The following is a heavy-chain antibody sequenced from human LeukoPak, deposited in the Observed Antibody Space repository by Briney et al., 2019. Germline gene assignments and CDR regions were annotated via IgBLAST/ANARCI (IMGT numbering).Heavy chain of an antibody. CDR1: GGSISSGGYY. CDR3: ARESAIQSYYYYYMDV. V-gene: IGHV4-30-2*01. CDR2: IYHSGST. J-gene: IGHJ6*03. D-gene: IGHD2-21*01. Sequence: KPSETLSLTFTVSGGSISSGGYYWSWIRQPPGKGLEWIGCIYHSGSTYYNPSLKSRVTISVDRSKNQFSLKLSSVTAADTAVYYCARESAIQSYYYYYMDVWGKGTTVTVSS.